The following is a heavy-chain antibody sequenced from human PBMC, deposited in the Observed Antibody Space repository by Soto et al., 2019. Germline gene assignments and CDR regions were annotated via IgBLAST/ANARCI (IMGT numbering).Heavy chain of an antibody. J-gene: IGHJ2*01. Sequence: EVQLVESGGGLVQPGGSLRLSCAASGFTFSSNYMSWVRQAPGKGLEWVSVIYSGGSTYYADSVKGRFTISRDNSKNRLYLQMNSLRAEDTAVYYCARSPSGGGEPWYFDLWGRGTLVTVSS. CDR2: IYSGGST. V-gene: IGHV3-66*01. CDR1: GFTFSSNY. CDR3: ARSPSGGGEPWYFDL. D-gene: IGHD1-26*01.